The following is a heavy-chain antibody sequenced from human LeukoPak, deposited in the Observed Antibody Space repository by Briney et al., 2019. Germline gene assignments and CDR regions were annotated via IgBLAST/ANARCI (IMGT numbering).Heavy chain of an antibody. Sequence: PGGSLRLSCAASGFAFSSYAMSWVRQAPGKGLEWVSAISASGGSTYYADSVKGRFTISRDNSKNTLYLQMNSLRAEDTAVYYCAKELAGGVVLVYFDYWGQGTLATVSS. CDR3: AKELAGGVVLVYFDY. J-gene: IGHJ4*02. CDR1: GFAFSSYA. CDR2: ISASGGST. D-gene: IGHD2-15*01. V-gene: IGHV3-23*01.